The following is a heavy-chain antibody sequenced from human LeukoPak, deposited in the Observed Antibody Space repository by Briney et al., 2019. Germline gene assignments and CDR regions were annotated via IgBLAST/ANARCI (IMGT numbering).Heavy chain of an antibody. Sequence: GGSLTLSCAASGFTFSSHWMHWVRQVPGKRLVWVSRINSAGSGTSYGDSVKGRFTISRDNAKGTLYLQMHSLRVEDTAIYYCIRGPTYFDSWGQGTLVTVSS. V-gene: IGHV3-74*01. CDR3: IRGPTYFDS. J-gene: IGHJ4*02. CDR1: GFTFSSHW. CDR2: INSAGSGT.